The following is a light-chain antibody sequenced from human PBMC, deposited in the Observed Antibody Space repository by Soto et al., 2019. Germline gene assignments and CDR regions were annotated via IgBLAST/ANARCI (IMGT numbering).Light chain of an antibody. Sequence: EIVMTQSPATLSVSPGARATLFCRASQSVSSNLAWYQQKHGQAPRLLIYGASTRATGITARFSGSGSGTEFTLTISSLQSEDFAVYYCQQYNNWPPLTFGGGTKVEIK. CDR3: QQYNNWPPLT. CDR2: GAS. J-gene: IGKJ4*01. CDR1: QSVSSN. V-gene: IGKV3D-15*01.